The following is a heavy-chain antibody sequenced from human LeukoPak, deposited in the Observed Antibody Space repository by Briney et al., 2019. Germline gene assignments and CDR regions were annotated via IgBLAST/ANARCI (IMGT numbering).Heavy chain of an antibody. CDR2: IYHSGST. J-gene: IGHJ3*02. CDR1: GYSISSGYY. CDR3: ARGAGRSCDI. Sequence: SETLSLTCTVSGYSISSGYYWGWIRQPPGKGLEWIGSIYHSGSTYYNPSLKSRVTISVDTSKNQFFLKLSSVTAADTAVYYCARGAGRSCDIWGQGTMVTVSS. V-gene: IGHV4-38-2*02. D-gene: IGHD1-26*01.